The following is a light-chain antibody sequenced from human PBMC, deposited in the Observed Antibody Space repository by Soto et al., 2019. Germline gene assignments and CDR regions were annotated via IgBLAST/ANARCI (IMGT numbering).Light chain of an antibody. CDR3: QHYDGYPQI. CDR2: AAS. J-gene: IGKJ5*01. V-gene: IGKV1-16*01. CDR1: QGISTF. Sequence: DIQMTQSPSSLSASVGDRVTITCRASQGISTFLAWFQQKPGKAPKTLIYAASSLHSGVPSRFSGSGSGTDFTLTISSLQPEDFATDYCQHYDGYPQIFGQGTRLESK.